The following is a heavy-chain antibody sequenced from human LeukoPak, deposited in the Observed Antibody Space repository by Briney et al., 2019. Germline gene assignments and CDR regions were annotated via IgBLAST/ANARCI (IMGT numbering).Heavy chain of an antibody. D-gene: IGHD6-6*01. V-gene: IGHV3-30-3*01. CDR1: GFTFSSYA. CDR2: ISYDGSNK. J-gene: IGHJ6*02. CDR3: ARDLAARPLDYYYGMDV. Sequence: GGSLRLSCAASGFTFSSYAMHWVRQAPGKGLEWVAVISYDGSNKYYADSVKGRFTISRDNSKNTLYLQMNSLRAEDTAVYYCARDLAARPLDYYYGMDVWGQGTTVTVSS.